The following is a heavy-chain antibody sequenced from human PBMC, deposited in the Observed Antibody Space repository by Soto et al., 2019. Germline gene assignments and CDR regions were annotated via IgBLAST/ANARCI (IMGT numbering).Heavy chain of an antibody. Sequence: EVQLLESGGGLVQPGGSLSLSCAASRFTFSSYAMSWVRQAPGKGLEGLSAIGDSGHTTYYAASVKGRSTSSRDNSKNSLYLQMNRLRVEDTAVYYCAKRPIEAPGYCASWGQGTLVTVSS. J-gene: IGHJ4*02. V-gene: IGHV3-23*01. CDR1: RFTFSSYA. CDR2: IGDSGHTT. CDR3: AKRPIEAPGYCAS.